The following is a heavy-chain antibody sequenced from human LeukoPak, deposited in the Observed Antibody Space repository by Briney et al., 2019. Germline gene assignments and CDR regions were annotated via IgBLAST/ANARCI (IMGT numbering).Heavy chain of an antibody. D-gene: IGHD2-21*01. CDR2: IRSKANSYAT. V-gene: IGHV3-73*01. CDR1: GFTFSGST. J-gene: IGHJ6*02. Sequence: GGSLKLSCAASGFTFSGSTLHWVRQASGKGLEWVGRIRSKANSYATAYAASVKGRFTISRDDSKNTPYLQMNSLKTEDTAVYSCSSPIHYTDYDYYYGLDVWGQGTTVTVSS. CDR3: SSPIHYTDYDYYYGLDV.